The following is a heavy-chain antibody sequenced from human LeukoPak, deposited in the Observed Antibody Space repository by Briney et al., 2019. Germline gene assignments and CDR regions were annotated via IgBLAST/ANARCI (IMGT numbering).Heavy chain of an antibody. V-gene: IGHV4-39*01. D-gene: IGHD3-10*01. Sequence: NPSETLSLTCTVSGGSISSTSHYWGWIRQPPVKGLEWIGNIYYSGSTYYNPSLKSRVTISVDTSKNQFSLKLSSVTAADTAVYYCARRSPGVVFYYWGQGTLVTVSS. CDR1: GGSISSTSHY. CDR3: ARRSPGVVFYY. J-gene: IGHJ4*02. CDR2: IYYSGST.